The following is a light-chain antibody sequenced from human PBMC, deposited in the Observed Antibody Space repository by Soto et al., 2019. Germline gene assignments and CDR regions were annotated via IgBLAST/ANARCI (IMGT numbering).Light chain of an antibody. V-gene: IGKV3-15*01. CDR3: QQYNNWPIT. CDR1: QTVLTN. J-gene: IGKJ5*01. Sequence: EVMMTQSPATLSVSPGERDTLSCRASQTVLTNLAWYQQKPGQAPRLLIYGASTRATGIPARFSGSGSGTEFTLTISSLQSEDFAVYYCQQYNNWPITFGQGTRLEIK. CDR2: GAS.